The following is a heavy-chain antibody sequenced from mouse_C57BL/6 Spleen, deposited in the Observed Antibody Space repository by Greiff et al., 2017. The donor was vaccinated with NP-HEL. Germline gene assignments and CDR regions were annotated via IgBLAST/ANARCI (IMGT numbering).Heavy chain of an antibody. Sequence: EVKLMESGPELVKPGASVKISCKASGYSFTDYNMNWVKQSNGKSLEWIGVINPNYGTTSYNQKFKGKATLTVDQSSSTAYMQLNSLTSEDASVYYCARSGYLYYAMDYWGQGTSVTVSS. J-gene: IGHJ4*01. D-gene: IGHD2-2*01. CDR3: ARSGYLYYAMDY. V-gene: IGHV1-39*01. CDR2: INPNYGTT. CDR1: GYSFTDYN.